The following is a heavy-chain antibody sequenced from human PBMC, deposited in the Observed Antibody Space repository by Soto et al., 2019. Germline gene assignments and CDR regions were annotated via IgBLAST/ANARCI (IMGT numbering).Heavy chain of an antibody. CDR2: IRGKAYGGTT. V-gene: IGHV3-49*03. CDR3: SRVGWGYDYHYFDY. J-gene: IGHJ4*02. D-gene: IGHD5-12*01. CDR1: GFTFGAYA. Sequence: GGSLRLSCTASGFTFGAYAMSWFRQAPGKGLEWVGFIRGKAYGGTTEYAASVIGRFTISSDDSKSIAYLQMNSLTTEDTAVYYCSRVGWGYDYHYFDYWGQGTLVTVSS.